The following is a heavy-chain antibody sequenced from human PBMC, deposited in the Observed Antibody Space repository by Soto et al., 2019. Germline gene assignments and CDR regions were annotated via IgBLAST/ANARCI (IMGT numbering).Heavy chain of an antibody. CDR2: ISDSSGYT. J-gene: IGHJ4*02. D-gene: IGHD3-10*01. V-gene: IGHV3-11*06. CDR3: AALYGSGTYLAAIDF. CDR1: GFTFSDYY. Sequence: GGSLRLSCAASGFTFSDYYMSWIRQAPGKGLEWVSYISDSSGYTNYADSVKGRFTISRDNAKNSLFLQMNTLRAEDTAVYYCAALYGSGTYLAAIDFWGQGTLVTVSS.